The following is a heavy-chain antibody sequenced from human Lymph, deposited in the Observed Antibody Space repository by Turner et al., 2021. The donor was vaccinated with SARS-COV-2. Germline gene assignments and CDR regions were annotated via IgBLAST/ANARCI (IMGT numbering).Heavy chain of an antibody. CDR3: AKSPLGEDYFDY. J-gene: IGHJ4*02. CDR1: GFTFSNYA. D-gene: IGHD3-16*01. Sequence: EVQLLESGGDLVQPGGSLRLSCAASGFTFSNYAMSWVRQAPVKGLEWVSDISGSGARTYDADSVKGRFTISRYNSKNTLFLQRNSLRADDTAIYYCAKSPLGEDYFDYWGQGTLVTVSS. CDR2: ISGSGART. V-gene: IGHV3-23*01.